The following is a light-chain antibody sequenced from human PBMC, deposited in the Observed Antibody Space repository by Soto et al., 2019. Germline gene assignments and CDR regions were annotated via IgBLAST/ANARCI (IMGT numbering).Light chain of an antibody. V-gene: IGKV3-15*01. CDR3: QEYNTWPWT. CDR2: GAA. Sequence: EIVMTQSPATLSVSPGDRATLSCRASQSVNINLAWYQVKPGQAPRLLIYGAATRAPGIPSRFSGSGSGTQFTLTISSLQSEDFAVYYCQEYNTWPWTFGQGTKVEIK. J-gene: IGKJ1*01. CDR1: QSVNIN.